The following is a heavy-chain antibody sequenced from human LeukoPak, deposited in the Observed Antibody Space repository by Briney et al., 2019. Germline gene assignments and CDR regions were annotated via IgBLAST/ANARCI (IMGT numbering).Heavy chain of an antibody. CDR1: GFTFDSYA. CDR3: AKVIYGLPGDAFDI. J-gene: IGHJ3*02. CDR2: ISDSGGST. D-gene: IGHD2-2*02. Sequence: PGGSLRLSCAASGFTFDSYAMSWVRQAPEKGLEWVSVISDSGGSTYYADSVKGRFTISRDNPKNTLYLQMNSLRAEDTAVYYCAKVIYGLPGDAFDIWGQGTMVTVSS. V-gene: IGHV3-23*01.